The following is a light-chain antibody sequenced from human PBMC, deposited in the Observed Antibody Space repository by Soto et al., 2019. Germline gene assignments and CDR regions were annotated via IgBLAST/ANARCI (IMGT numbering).Light chain of an antibody. CDR3: QQYDSSPRT. CDR2: GAS. Sequence: DTMLTQSPGTLALSPGEGATLSCRASQSLSGRYLAWYQQKPGQAPRLLIYGASTRATGIPDRFSGSGSGTDFTLTIRRLEPEDFAVYYCQQYDSSPRTFGQGTKVDIK. V-gene: IGKV3-20*01. CDR1: QSLSGRY. J-gene: IGKJ1*01.